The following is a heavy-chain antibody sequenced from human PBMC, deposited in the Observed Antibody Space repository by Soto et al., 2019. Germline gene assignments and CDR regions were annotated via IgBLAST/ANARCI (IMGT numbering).Heavy chain of an antibody. D-gene: IGHD4-17*01. V-gene: IGHV1-2*04. CDR3: ARDYGNYKGDAFDI. CDR1: GYTFTDHY. J-gene: IGHJ3*02. Sequence: QVQLVQSGAEVKKPGASVKVSCKASGYTFTDHYLHWVRQAPGQGLEWMGWIHPNTGGTNYAQNFQDWVTMTRVTSVSTAYMELSRLRSDDTAVYYCARDYGNYKGDAFDIWGQGTMVTVSS. CDR2: IHPNTGGT.